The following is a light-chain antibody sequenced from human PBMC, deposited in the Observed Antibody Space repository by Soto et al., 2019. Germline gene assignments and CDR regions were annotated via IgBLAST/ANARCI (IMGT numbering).Light chain of an antibody. Sequence: EMVLTQSPGTLSLSPGERATLSCRASQSVDNTYLAWYQQKPGQAPRLLMYGASARATGIPDRFSGSGSGTDFSLTISRLEPEDFAVYYCKQYGRSLTFGGGTKVDIK. CDR1: QSVDNTY. CDR3: KQYGRSLT. V-gene: IGKV3-20*01. CDR2: GAS. J-gene: IGKJ4*01.